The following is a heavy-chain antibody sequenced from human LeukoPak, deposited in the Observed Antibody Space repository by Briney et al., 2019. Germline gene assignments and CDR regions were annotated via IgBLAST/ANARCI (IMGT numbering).Heavy chain of an antibody. Sequence: GGSLRLSCAASGFTFSSYNINWVRQAPGKGLEWVSSISGSSSHIHYADSVKGRFTISRDNSKNTLYLQMNSLRAEDTAVYYCARDFRHCSSTSCSTPDYWGQGTLVTVSS. CDR3: ARDFRHCSSTSCSTPDY. V-gene: IGHV3-21*01. CDR2: ISGSSSHI. CDR1: GFTFSSYN. J-gene: IGHJ4*02. D-gene: IGHD2-2*02.